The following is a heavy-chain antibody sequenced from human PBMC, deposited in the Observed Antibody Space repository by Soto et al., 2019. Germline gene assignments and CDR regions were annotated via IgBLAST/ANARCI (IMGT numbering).Heavy chain of an antibody. CDR3: ARHGGVCDYDAQRYFDD. V-gene: IGHV1-46*01. Sequence: GASVEVSCKASGYTFTSYYMHWVRQAPGQGLEWMGIINPSGGSTNYAQKLQGRVTMTRDTSTSTAYMELRSLRSDDTAVYYCARHGGVCDYDAQRYFDDWGQGTLVTVSS. D-gene: IGHD5-12*01. J-gene: IGHJ4*02. CDR2: INPSGGST. CDR1: GYTFTSYY.